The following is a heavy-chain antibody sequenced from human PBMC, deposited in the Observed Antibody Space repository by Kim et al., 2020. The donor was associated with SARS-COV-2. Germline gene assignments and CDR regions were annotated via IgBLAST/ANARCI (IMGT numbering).Heavy chain of an antibody. V-gene: IGHV4-31*03. CDR2: IYYSGST. CDR1: GGSISSGGYY. J-gene: IGHJ4*02. CDR3: ARGAVVVTPMTFDY. D-gene: IGHD2-15*01. Sequence: SETLSLTCTVSGGSISSGGYYWSWIRQHPGKGLEWIGYIYYSGSTYYNPSLKSRVTISVDTSKNQFSLKLSSVTAADTAVYYCARGAVVVTPMTFDYWGQGTLVTVSS.